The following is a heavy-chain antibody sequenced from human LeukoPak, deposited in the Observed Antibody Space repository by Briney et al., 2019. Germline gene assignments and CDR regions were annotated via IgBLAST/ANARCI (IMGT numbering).Heavy chain of an antibody. CDR1: GGSICSYY. J-gene: IGHJ5*02. Sequence: PSETLSLTCTVSGGSICSYYWSWIRQPPGKGLEWIGYIYYSGSTNYNPSLKSRVTISVDTSKNQFSLKLSSVTAADTAVYYCASGQNWFDPWGQGTLVTVSS. V-gene: IGHV4-59*01. CDR2: IYYSGST. CDR3: ASGQNWFDP.